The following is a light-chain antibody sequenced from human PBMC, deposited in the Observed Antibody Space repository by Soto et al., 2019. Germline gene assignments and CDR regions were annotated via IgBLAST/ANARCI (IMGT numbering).Light chain of an antibody. J-gene: IGKJ1*01. CDR3: QQYCNTPRT. CDR2: GAS. V-gene: IGKV3-15*01. CDR1: QSVSSN. Sequence: EIVMTQSPATLSVSPGERATLSCRASQSVSSNLAWYQQKPGQAPRLLIYGASTRATGIPARFSGSGSGTEFTLTISSLQAEDVAVYYCQQYCNTPRTFGQGTKVEI.